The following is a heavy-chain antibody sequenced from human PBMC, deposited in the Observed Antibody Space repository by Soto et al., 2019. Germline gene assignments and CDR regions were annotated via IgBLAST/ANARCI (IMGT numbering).Heavy chain of an antibody. CDR2: ILYSGIT. Sequence: QSQLRESGPGLVKPSETLSLTCTVSGGSISSSNYYWGWIRQPPGKGLEWIGSILYSGITYYNPSLTSHVPISGATSKKQFPLQLSSVAAADTAVYYCARPNTAGATVWYFDLWGRGTLVTVSS. J-gene: IGHJ2*01. CDR3: ARPNTAGATVWYFDL. V-gene: IGHV4-39*01. D-gene: IGHD1-26*01. CDR1: GGSISSSNYY.